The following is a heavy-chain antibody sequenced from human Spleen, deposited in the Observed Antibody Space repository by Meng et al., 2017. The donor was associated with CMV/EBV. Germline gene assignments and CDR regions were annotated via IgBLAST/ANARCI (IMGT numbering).Heavy chain of an antibody. CDR1: GFTFSSYA. Sequence: GESLKISCAASGFTFSSYAMSWVRQAPGKGLEWASAISGSGGSTYYADSVKGRFTISRDNSKNTLYLQMNSLRAEDTAVYYCAKGHIVVVIATRFGYWGQGTLVTVSS. CDR2: ISGSGGST. V-gene: IGHV3-23*01. D-gene: IGHD2-21*01. J-gene: IGHJ4*02. CDR3: AKGHIVVVIATRFGY.